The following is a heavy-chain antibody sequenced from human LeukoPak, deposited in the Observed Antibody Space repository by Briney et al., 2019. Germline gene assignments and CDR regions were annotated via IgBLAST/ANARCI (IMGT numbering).Heavy chain of an antibody. CDR2: ISYDGSNK. CDR3: AFTSGSYYYYYGMDV. Sequence: PGRPLRLSCAASGFTFSSYGMHWVRQAPGKGLEWVAVISYDGSNKYYADSVKGRFTIFRDNSKNTLYLQMNSLRAEGTAVYYCAFTSGSYYYYYGMDVWGQGTTVTVSS. D-gene: IGHD1-26*01. CDR1: GFTFSSYG. V-gene: IGHV3-30*03. J-gene: IGHJ6*02.